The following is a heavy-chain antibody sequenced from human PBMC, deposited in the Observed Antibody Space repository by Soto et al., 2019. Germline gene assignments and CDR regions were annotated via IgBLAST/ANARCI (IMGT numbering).Heavy chain of an antibody. Sequence: GGSLRLSCAVSGLTFNEYYMSWIRQAPGKGLEWIAYISTGAINIYYADSVRGRFTVSRDNGRNSLHLQMDNLRAEDTAVYYCARGSPGPVDHWGQGTQVTVSS. J-gene: IGHJ4*02. D-gene: IGHD3-10*01. CDR2: ISTGAINI. CDR3: ARGSPGPVDH. CDR1: GLTFNEYY. V-gene: IGHV3-11*01.